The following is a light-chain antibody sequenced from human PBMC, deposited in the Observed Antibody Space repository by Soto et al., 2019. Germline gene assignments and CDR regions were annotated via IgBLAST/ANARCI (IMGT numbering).Light chain of an antibody. CDR1: SSDVGAYTS. V-gene: IGLV2-14*01. CDR3: TSYTSDNRTYV. J-gene: IGLJ1*01. Sequence: QSALTQPASVSGSPGQSITISCTGTSSDVGAYTSVSWYQQHPGKAPKLMIYEVSNRPSVVSNRFSGSKSANTASLPISGLQAYDEAHYYCTSYTSDNRTYVFGTGTKLTVL. CDR2: EVS.